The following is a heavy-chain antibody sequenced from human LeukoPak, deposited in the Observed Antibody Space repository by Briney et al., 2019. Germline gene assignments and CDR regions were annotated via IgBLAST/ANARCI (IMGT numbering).Heavy chain of an antibody. CDR3: ARVPWGPNYYYYMDV. J-gene: IGHJ6*03. V-gene: IGHV4-39*07. CDR2: IYYSGST. D-gene: IGHD7-27*01. Sequence: SETLSLTCTVSGGSISSYYWGWIRQPPGKGLEWIGSIYYSGSTYYNPSLKSRVTISVDTSKNQFSLKLSSVTAADTAVYYCARVPWGPNYYYYMDVWGKGTTVTVSS. CDR1: GGSISSYY.